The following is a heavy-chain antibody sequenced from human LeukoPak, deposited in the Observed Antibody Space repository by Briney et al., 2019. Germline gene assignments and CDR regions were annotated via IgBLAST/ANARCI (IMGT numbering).Heavy chain of an antibody. CDR3: ARVERNYDILTGYYYYFDY. V-gene: IGHV4-34*01. Sequence: SETLSLTCAVYGGSFSGYYWSWIRQPPGKGLEWIGEINHSGSTNYNPSLKSRVTISVDTSKNQFSLKLSSVTAADTAVYYCARVERNYDILTGYYYYFDYWGQGTLVTVSS. D-gene: IGHD3-9*01. J-gene: IGHJ4*02. CDR2: INHSGST. CDR1: GGSFSGYY.